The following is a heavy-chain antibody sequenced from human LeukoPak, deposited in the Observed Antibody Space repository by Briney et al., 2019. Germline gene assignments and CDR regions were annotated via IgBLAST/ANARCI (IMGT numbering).Heavy chain of an antibody. V-gene: IGHV4-59*01. CDR2: IYDSGST. J-gene: IGHJ2*01. D-gene: IGHD4-17*01. CDR1: GGSISSYY. CDR3: ARAPVTTYWYFDL. Sequence: SETLSLTCTVSGGSISSYYWSWIRQPPGKRLEGIGYIYDSGSTNYNHSLKRRFTISIDTSKSQLSLTLSSVTAADTAVYYCARAPVTTYWYFDLWGRGTLVTVSS.